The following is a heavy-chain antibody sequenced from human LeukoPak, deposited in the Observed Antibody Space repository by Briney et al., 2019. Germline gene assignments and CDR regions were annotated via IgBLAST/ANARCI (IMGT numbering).Heavy chain of an antibody. V-gene: IGHV4-34*01. CDR3: ARVVEVVPAAIRDAFDI. Sequence: SETLSLTCAVYGGSFSGYYWSWIRQPPGKGLEWIGEINHSGSTNYNPSLKSRVTISVDTSKNQFSLKLSSVTAADMAVYYCARVVEVVPAAIRDAFDIWGQGTMVTVSS. D-gene: IGHD2-2*01. CDR1: GGSFSGYY. J-gene: IGHJ3*02. CDR2: INHSGST.